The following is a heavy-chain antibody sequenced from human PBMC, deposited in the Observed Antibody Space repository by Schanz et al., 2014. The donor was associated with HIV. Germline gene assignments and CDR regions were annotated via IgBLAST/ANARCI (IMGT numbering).Heavy chain of an antibody. D-gene: IGHD3-3*01. CDR1: GFTFGNYD. CDR2: VSTDGVA. J-gene: IGHJ6*02. V-gene: IGHV3-13*01. Sequence: EVQLVESGGDLVKPGGSLRLSCAASGFTFGNYDMHWVRQPEGKGLEWVSVVSTDGVAKYAGSVKGRFTISRENAINALHLQTNTLRVADTAVYYCVRAERKTPIFRVGIPFYGLDTWGQGTAVTVSS. CDR3: VRAERKTPIFRVGIPFYGLDT.